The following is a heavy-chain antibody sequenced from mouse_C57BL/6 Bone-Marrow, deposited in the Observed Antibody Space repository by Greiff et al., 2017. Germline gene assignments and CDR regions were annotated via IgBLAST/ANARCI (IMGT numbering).Heavy chain of an antibody. V-gene: IGHV1-26*01. CDR2: INPNNGGT. CDR3: ARRGFITTVVVDY. J-gene: IGHJ2*01. D-gene: IGHD1-1*01. Sequence: VQLQQSGPELVKPGASVKISCKASGYTFTDYYMNWVKQSHGKSLEWIGDINPNNGGTSYNQKFKGKATLTVDKSSSTAYMELRSLTSEDSAVYYCARRGFITTVVVDYWGQGTTLTVSS. CDR1: GYTFTDYY.